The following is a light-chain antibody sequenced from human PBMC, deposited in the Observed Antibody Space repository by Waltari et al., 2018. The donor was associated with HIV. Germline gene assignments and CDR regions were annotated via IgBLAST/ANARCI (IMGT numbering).Light chain of an antibody. Sequence: QSVLTQPPSVSGAPGQRVTFSCNGSRSNIGAGSVCPWSQQLPGTAPKVLIYGNSNRPSGVPDRFSGSKSGTSASLAITGLQAEDEADYYCQSYDSNLSGATVFGTGTKVTVL. J-gene: IGLJ1*01. V-gene: IGLV1-40*01. CDR3: QSYDSNLSGATV. CDR2: GNS. CDR1: RSNIGAGSV.